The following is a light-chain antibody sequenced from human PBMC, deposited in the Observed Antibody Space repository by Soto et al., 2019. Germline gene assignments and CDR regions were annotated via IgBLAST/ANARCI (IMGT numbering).Light chain of an antibody. CDR1: QSISSY. CDR2: AAS. Sequence: IHMTHAPSSLSASLGDIVTMTCRASQSISSYLNWYQQKPGKAPKLLIYAASSLQSGVPSRFSGSGSGTDFTLTISSLQPEDFATYYCQQSYSTPITFGQGTRLEI. CDR3: QQSYSTPIT. V-gene: IGKV1-39*01. J-gene: IGKJ5*01.